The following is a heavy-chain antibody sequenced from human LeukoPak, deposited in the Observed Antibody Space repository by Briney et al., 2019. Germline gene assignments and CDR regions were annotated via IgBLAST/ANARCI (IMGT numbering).Heavy chain of an antibody. CDR3: ASPPYIGSGWYGYYFDY. CDR2: ISYDGSNK. D-gene: IGHD6-19*01. CDR1: GFTFSSYA. V-gene: IGHV3-30-3*01. J-gene: IGHJ4*02. Sequence: GGSLRLSCAASGFTFSSYAMHWVRQAPGKGLEWVAVISYDGSNKYYADSVKGRFTISRDNSKNTLYLQMNSLRAEDTAVYYCASPPYIGSGWYGYYFDYWGQGTLVTVSS.